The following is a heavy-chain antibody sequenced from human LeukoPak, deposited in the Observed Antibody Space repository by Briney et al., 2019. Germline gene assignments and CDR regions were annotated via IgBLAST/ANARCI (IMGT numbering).Heavy chain of an antibody. D-gene: IGHD3-10*01. CDR3: AKAKTYYYGSGSYRYFDY. CDR1: GFTFDDYA. J-gene: IGHJ4*02. Sequence: PGRSLRLSCAASGFTFDDYAMHWVRQAPGKGLEWASGISWNSGSIGYADSVKGRFTISRDNAKNSLYLQMNSLRAEDTALYYCAKAKTYYYGSGSYRYFDYWGQGTLVTVSS. CDR2: ISWNSGSI. V-gene: IGHV3-9*01.